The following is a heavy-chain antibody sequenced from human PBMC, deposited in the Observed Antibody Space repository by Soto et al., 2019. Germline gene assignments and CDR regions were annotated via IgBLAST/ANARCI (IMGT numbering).Heavy chain of an antibody. CDR3: ARDPDYYGSGSYCGY. Sequence: ASVKVSCKASGYTFTSYYMHWVRQAPGQGLEWMGIINPSGGGTSYAQKFQGRVTMTRDTSTSTVYMELSSLRSEDTAVYYCARDPDYYGSGSYCGYWGQGTLVTVSS. J-gene: IGHJ4*02. CDR2: INPSGGGT. CDR1: GYTFTSYY. V-gene: IGHV1-46*03. D-gene: IGHD3-10*01.